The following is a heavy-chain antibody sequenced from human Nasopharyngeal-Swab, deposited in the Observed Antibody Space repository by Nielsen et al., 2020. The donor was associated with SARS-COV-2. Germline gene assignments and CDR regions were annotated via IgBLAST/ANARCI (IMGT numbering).Heavy chain of an antibody. Sequence: GGSLRLSCAASGFTFSRYTMHWVRQAPGKGLEWVAVISYDGSNKYYADSVKGRFTISRDISKNTLYLQMNSLRAEDTAVFYCASTPLDSRGYYYAFHYWGRGTLVPVSS. CDR1: GFTFSRYT. V-gene: IGHV3-30-3*01. CDR2: ISYDGSNK. D-gene: IGHD3-22*01. J-gene: IGHJ4*02. CDR3: ASTPLDSRGYYYAFHY.